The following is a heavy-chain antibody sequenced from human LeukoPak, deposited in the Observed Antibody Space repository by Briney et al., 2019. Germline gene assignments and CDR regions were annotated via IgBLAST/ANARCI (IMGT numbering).Heavy chain of an antibody. D-gene: IGHD6-25*01. J-gene: IGHJ4*02. V-gene: IGHV4-59*08. CDR3: ARGQLDSGSVGYFDY. CDR2: IYYSGST. Sequence: PSETLSLTCTVSGGSISSYYWSRIRQPPGKGLEWIGYIYYSGSTNYNPSLKSRVTISVDTSKNQFSLKLSSVTAADTAVYYCARGQLDSGSVGYFDYWGQGTLVTVSS. CDR1: GGSISSYY.